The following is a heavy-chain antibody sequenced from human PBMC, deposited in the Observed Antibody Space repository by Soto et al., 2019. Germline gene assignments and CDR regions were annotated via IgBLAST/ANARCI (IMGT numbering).Heavy chain of an antibody. CDR2: IYHSGST. D-gene: IGHD6-13*01. CDR3: ASSPAEEQQVARIWRFDS. Sequence: SETLSLTCAVSGGSISSSNWWSWVRQPPGKGLGWIGVIYHSGSTNYNPSLKSRVTISVDKSKNQFSLKLSSVTAADTAVYYCASSPAEEQQVARIWRFDSWGQGTLVTVSS. V-gene: IGHV4-4*02. J-gene: IGHJ5*01. CDR1: GGSISSSNW.